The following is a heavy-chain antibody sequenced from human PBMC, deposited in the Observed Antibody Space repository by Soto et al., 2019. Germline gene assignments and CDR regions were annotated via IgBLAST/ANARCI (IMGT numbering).Heavy chain of an antibody. J-gene: IGHJ6*02. V-gene: IGHV3-33*08. D-gene: IGHD2-15*01. CDR1: GFTFNTYG. CDR2: IWYAGSNK. Sequence: QVQLVESGGGVVQPAGSLRLSCTTSGFTFNTYGMYWVRQAPGKGLEWGAIIWYAGSNKYYGDSVKGRFTISRDNSKNTLYLQMNSLRAEDTALYYCARGDCTGAYCYSWPFNYGVDVWGQGTTVTVSS. CDR3: ARGDCTGAYCYSWPFNYGVDV.